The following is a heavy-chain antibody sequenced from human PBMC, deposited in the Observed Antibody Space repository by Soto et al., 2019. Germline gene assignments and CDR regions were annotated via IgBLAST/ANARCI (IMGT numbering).Heavy chain of an antibody. CDR3: AHNVDKVNQNAFDL. CDR2: IYWDDDK. J-gene: IGHJ3*01. V-gene: IGHV2-5*02. Sequence: QITLTESGPTLVKPAQTLTLTCTFSGFSLTSPGEAVAWIRQSPGKALEWLALIYWDDDKRYSPSLRNRLSIAMDTSKNQVCLKLTNVNPVDTRTYFCAHNVDKVNQNAFDLWGQRTKGNLSS. CDR1: GFSLTSPGEA.